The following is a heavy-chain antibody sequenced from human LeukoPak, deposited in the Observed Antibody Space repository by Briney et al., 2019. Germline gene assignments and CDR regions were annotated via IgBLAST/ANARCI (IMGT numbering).Heavy chain of an antibody. D-gene: IGHD3-10*01. Sequence: GGSLRLSCAASGFTFTTYGMNWVRQAPGKGLEWVSGVIPSGASTYYADSVKGRFTISRDNSKNTLYLQMNSLRAEDTAVYYCAKPQSYSYFDYWGQGTLVTVSS. J-gene: IGHJ4*02. CDR3: AKPQSYSYFDY. CDR1: GFTFTTYG. CDR2: VIPSGAST. V-gene: IGHV3-23*01.